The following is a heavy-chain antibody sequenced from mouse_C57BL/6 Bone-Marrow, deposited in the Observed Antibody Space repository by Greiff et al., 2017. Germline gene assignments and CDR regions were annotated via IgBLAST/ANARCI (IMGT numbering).Heavy chain of an antibody. V-gene: IGHV1-69*01. CDR1: GYTFTSYW. D-gene: IGHD1-2*01. CDR3: ARKEATAYAMDY. J-gene: IGHJ4*01. CDR2: IDPSDSYT. Sequence: VQLQQPGAELVMPGASVKLSCKASGYTFTSYWMHWVKQRPGQGLEWIGEIDPSDSYTNYNQKFKGKSTLTVDNSSSTAYMQRSSLTSEDSAVYYCARKEATAYAMDYWGQGTSVTVSS.